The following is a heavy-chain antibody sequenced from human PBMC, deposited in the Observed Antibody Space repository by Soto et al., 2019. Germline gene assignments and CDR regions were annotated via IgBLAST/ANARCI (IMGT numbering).Heavy chain of an antibody. CDR2: IYSGGST. V-gene: IGHV3-53*01. CDR3: AWRQVGGILTGYYIEGDY. J-gene: IGHJ4*02. Sequence: GGSLRLSCAASGFTVSSNYMSWVRQAPGKGLEWVSVIYSGGSTYYADSVKGRFTISRDNSKNTLYLQMNSLRAEDTAVYYCAWRQVGGILTGYYIEGDYWGQGTLVTVSS. D-gene: IGHD3-9*01. CDR1: GFTVSSNY.